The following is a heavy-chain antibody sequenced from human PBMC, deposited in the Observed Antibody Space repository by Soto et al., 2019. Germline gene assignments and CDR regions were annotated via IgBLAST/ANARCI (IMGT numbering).Heavy chain of an antibody. CDR3: AFGSSAKVYFDY. CDR2: MNPNSGNT. Sequence: GASVKVSCKASGGTFSSYAISWVRQAPGQGLEWMGWMNPNSGNTGYAQKFQGRVTMTRNTSISTAYMELSSLRSEDTAVYYCAFGSSAKVYFDYWGQGTLVTVSS. CDR1: GGTFSSYA. D-gene: IGHD6-25*01. J-gene: IGHJ4*02. V-gene: IGHV1-8*02.